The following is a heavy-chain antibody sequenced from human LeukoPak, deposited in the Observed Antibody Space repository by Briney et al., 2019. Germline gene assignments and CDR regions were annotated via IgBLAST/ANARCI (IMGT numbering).Heavy chain of an antibody. CDR3: ARLYYDSSGYSNYFDY. V-gene: IGHV1-18*01. J-gene: IGHJ4*02. Sequence: ASVKVSCXASGYTFTSYGISWVRRAPGQGLEWMGWISAYNGNTNYAQKLQGRVTMTTDTSTSTAYMELRSLRSDDTAVYYCARLYYDSSGYSNYFDYWGQGTLVTVSS. CDR2: ISAYNGNT. CDR1: GYTFTSYG. D-gene: IGHD3-22*01.